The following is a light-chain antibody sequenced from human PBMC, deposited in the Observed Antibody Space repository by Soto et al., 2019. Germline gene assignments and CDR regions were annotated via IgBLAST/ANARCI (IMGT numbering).Light chain of an antibody. J-gene: IGKJ3*01. CDR2: GAS. CDR1: QSVGSN. Sequence: EIVMTQSPSTLSGPPGERATLSCRASQSVGSNLAWYQQKPGQAPRLLIYGASTRANGIPARFSGTGSGTEFTLTISSLKSDDFALYYCQQYTKWPRFGPGTKVDIK. CDR3: QQYTKWPR. V-gene: IGKV3-15*01.